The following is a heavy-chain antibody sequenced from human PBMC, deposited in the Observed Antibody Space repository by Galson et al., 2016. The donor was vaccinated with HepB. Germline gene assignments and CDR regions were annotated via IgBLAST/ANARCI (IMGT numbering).Heavy chain of an antibody. D-gene: IGHD3-3*01. J-gene: IGHJ6*02. CDR1: GFTFSSYV. CDR2: IGGSGGST. CDR3: ARDLGVYNFWSGYTHYGMDV. V-gene: IGHV3-23*01. Sequence: SLRLSCAASGFTFSSYVMSWVRQAPGKGLEWVSGIGGSGGSTYYADSVKGRFTISRDNSKNTLYLQMNSLRAEDTAVYYCARDLGVYNFWSGYTHYGMDVWGQGTTVTVSS.